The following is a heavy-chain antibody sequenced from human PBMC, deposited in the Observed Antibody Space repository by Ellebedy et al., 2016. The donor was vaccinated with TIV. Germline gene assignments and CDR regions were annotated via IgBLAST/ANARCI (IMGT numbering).Heavy chain of an antibody. Sequence: MPSETLSLTCTVSGGSISGYYWSWIRQPPGKGLEWIGNIYYSGSTNYNPSLKSRVTISVDTSKNQFSLKLSSVTAADTAVYYCARAVTMVRGVISTAPRLFDHWGQGTLVTVSS. J-gene: IGHJ4*02. CDR3: ARAVTMVRGVISTAPRLFDH. D-gene: IGHD3-10*01. V-gene: IGHV4-59*01. CDR2: IYYSGST. CDR1: GGSISGYY.